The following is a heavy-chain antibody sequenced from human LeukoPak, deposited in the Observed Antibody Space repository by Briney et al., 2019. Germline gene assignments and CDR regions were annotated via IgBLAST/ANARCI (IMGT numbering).Heavy chain of an antibody. CDR1: GGSISSYY. V-gene: IGHV4-59*01. CDR2: IYYSGST. J-gene: IGHJ4*02. D-gene: IGHD5-18*01. Sequence: SETLSLTCTVSGGSISSYYWSWIRQPPGKGLEWIGYIYYSGSTNYNPSNKSRVTISVDTPKNQCSLKLSSVTAADTAVYYCARGSAMVYYWGQGTLVTVSS. CDR3: ARGSAMVYY.